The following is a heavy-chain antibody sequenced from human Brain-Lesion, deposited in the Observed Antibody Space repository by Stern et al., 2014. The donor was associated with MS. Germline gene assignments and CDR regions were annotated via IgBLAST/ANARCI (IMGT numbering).Heavy chain of an antibody. CDR2: IYYSGFT. D-gene: IGHD1-26*01. CDR1: GGSISSSTYY. J-gene: IGHJ4*02. CDR3: ARHDSVPRPSQLYSARDRGPGYFDY. V-gene: IGHV4-39*01. Sequence: QVQLVESGPGLVKPSETLSLTCTVSGGSISSSTYYWAWIRQPPGKGLEWIGNIYYSGFTYYNPSLKSRFTISVDMSKNQFSLKLISVTAADTAIYYCARHDSVPRPSQLYSARDRGPGYFDYWGQGTLVTVSS.